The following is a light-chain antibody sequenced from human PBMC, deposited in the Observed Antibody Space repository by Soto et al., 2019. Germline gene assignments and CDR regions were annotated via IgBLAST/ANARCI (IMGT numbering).Light chain of an antibody. CDR3: SSYTSSSTRV. Sequence: QSALTQPASVSGSPGQSITISCTGTSSDVGGYNYVSWYQQHPGKAPKLMIYDVSNRPSGVSNRFSGSKSGNTASLTISGRQAEDEADYYCSSYTSSSTRVFGTGTKFTVL. CDR2: DVS. CDR1: SSDVGGYNY. J-gene: IGLJ1*01. V-gene: IGLV2-14*01.